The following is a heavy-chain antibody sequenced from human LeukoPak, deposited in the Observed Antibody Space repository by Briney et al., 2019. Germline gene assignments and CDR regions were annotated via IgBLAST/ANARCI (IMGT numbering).Heavy chain of an antibody. D-gene: IGHD4-17*01. CDR1: GYTFTGYY. CDR2: INPDSGDT. J-gene: IGHJ4*02. CDR3: ARDPSTVTTRHLDY. V-gene: IGHV1-2*02. Sequence: ASVKVSCKASGYTFTGYYMHWVRQAPGQGLEWMGWINPDSGDTNYAQTFQGRVTVTRDTSIRTVYLELSRLRSDDTAVHYCARDPSTVTTRHLDYWGQGTLVTVSS.